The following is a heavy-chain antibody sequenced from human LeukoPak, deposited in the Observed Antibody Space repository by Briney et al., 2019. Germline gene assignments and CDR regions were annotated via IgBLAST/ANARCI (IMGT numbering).Heavy chain of an antibody. V-gene: IGHV1-69*04. CDR2: IIPLLGIA. D-gene: IGHD1-1*01. Sequence: SVKVSCKASGGTFSSFAIIWVRQAPGQGLEWKGRIIPLLGIANSAQRFQGRVTITADKSTSTAYMELSSLRSEDTAVYYCARGLGDATNNGMDVWGQGTTVTVSS. J-gene: IGHJ6*02. CDR1: GGTFSSFA. CDR3: ARGLGDATNNGMDV.